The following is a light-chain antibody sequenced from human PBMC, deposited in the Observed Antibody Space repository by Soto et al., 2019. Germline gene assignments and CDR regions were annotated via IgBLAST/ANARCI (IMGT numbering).Light chain of an antibody. CDR1: SSDVGGYNY. J-gene: IGLJ1*01. Sequence: QSVLTQPASLSVSPGQSITVSCTGTSSDVGGYNYVSWYQQHPGKAPRLMIYDVTNRPSGVSDRFSGSKSGNTASLTISGLQAEDEADYYCSSYRRGSTYVFGTGTKVTVL. CDR2: DVT. V-gene: IGLV2-14*03. CDR3: SSYRRGSTYV.